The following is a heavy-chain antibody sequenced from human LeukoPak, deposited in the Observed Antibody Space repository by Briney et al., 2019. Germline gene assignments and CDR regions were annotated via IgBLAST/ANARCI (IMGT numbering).Heavy chain of an antibody. J-gene: IGHJ5*02. V-gene: IGHV4-59*11. CDR2: VYSSGST. CDR1: GASISGHY. Sequence: SETLSLTCTVSGASISGHYWIWIRQPPGRGLEWIGYVYSSGSTNYNPPLKSRVTMSVDTSKNQFSLKLSSVTAADTAVYYCARDSSGYNWFDPWGQGTLVTVSS. D-gene: IGHD3-22*01. CDR3: ARDSSGYNWFDP.